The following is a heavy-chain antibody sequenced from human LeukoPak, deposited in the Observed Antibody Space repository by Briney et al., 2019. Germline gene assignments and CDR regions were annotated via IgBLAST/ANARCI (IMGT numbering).Heavy chain of an antibody. Sequence: GGSLRLSCAASGFTFSDYYMNWISQVPGKGLEWVSYISTNDRTIRYADSVKGRFSISRDNANNSLYLQMKSLRAEDTAVYYCARRASVTTRYWYFDLWGRGTLITVSS. CDR1: GFTFSDYY. V-gene: IGHV3-11*04. CDR3: ARRASVTTRYWYFDL. J-gene: IGHJ2*01. D-gene: IGHD4-17*01. CDR2: ISTNDRTI.